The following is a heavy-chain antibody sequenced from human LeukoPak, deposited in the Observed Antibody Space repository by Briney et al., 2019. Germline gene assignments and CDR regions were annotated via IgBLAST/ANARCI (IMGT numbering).Heavy chain of an antibody. CDR1: GFIFSDHY. J-gene: IGHJ3*02. D-gene: IGHD1-26*01. Sequence: PGGSLRLSCAASGFIFSDHYIDWVRQAPGKGLEWVGRSRNKANSDTTEYAASVKGRFTISRDDSKNSLYLQMNSLKTEDTAVYYCAKGYSGSLTYAFDNWGQGTMVTVSS. V-gene: IGHV3-72*01. CDR2: SRNKANSDTT. CDR3: AKGYSGSLTYAFDN.